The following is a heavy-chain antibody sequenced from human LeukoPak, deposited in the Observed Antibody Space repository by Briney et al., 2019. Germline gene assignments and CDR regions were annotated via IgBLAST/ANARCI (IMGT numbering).Heavy chain of an antibody. CDR2: IYSGGST. V-gene: IGHV3-53*01. J-gene: IGHJ4*02. Sequence: GGSLRLSCAASGFTVSSNCMSWVRQAPGKGLEWVSVIYSGGSTYYADSVKGRFTISRDNSKNTLYLQMNSLRAEDTAVYYCAREEYERICDYWGQGTLVTVSS. D-gene: IGHD2/OR15-2a*01. CDR3: AREEYERICDY. CDR1: GFTVSSNC.